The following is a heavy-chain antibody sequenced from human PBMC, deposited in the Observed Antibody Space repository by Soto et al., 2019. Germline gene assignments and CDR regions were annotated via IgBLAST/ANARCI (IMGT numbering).Heavy chain of an antibody. CDR3: ARDQAGDDFFDY. CDR2: IYNTGST. V-gene: IGHV4-31*03. CDR1: AGSITIGGYY. Sequence: SETLSLTCIVSAGSITIGGYYWTWIRQHPGKGLEWIGYIYNTGSTYYNPSLKSRVSISIDTSKNQFSLRLSSVTAADTAIYYCARDQAGDDFFDYWGQGILVTVSS. J-gene: IGHJ4*01. D-gene: IGHD7-27*01.